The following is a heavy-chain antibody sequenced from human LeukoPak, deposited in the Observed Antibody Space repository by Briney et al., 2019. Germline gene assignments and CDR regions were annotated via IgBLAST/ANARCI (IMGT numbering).Heavy chain of an antibody. CDR1: GFTFSSYA. Sequence: GGSLRLSCAASGFTFSSYAMSWVRQAPGKGLEWVSAISGSGGSTYYADSVKGRFTISRDNAKNSLYLQMNSLRGADTAIYYCAEGINYGGSGFWGQGTLVTVSS. J-gene: IGHJ4*02. V-gene: IGHV3-23*01. D-gene: IGHD4-23*01. CDR2: ISGSGGST. CDR3: AEGINYGGSGF.